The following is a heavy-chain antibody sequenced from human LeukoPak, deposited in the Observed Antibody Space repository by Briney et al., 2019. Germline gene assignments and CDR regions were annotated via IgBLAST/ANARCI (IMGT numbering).Heavy chain of an antibody. D-gene: IGHD3-22*01. Sequence: PGGSLRLSCAASGFTFSSYGMHWVRQAPGKGLEWVAFIRYDGSNKYYADSVKGRFTISRDNSKNTLYLQMNSLRAEDTAVYYCAKDHYYDSSGLYYMDVWGKGTTVTISS. CDR2: IRYDGSNK. CDR1: GFTFSSYG. J-gene: IGHJ6*03. V-gene: IGHV3-30*02. CDR3: AKDHYYDSSGLYYMDV.